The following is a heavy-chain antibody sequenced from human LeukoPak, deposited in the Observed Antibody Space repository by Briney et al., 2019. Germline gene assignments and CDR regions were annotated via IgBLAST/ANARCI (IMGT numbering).Heavy chain of an antibody. V-gene: IGHV4-30-4*01. Sequence: SETLSLTCTVSGGSISSYYWSWSRQPPGKGLEWIGYIYYSGSTYYNPSLKSRVTISVDTSKNQFSLKLSSVTAADTAVYYCARGGTVTPTFAFDIWGQGTMVTVSS. CDR2: IYYSGST. CDR3: ARGGTVTPTFAFDI. J-gene: IGHJ3*02. CDR1: GGSISSYY. D-gene: IGHD4-17*01.